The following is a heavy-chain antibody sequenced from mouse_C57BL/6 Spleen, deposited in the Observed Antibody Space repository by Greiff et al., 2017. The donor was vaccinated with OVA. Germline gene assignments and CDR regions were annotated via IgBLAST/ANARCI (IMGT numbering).Heavy chain of an antibody. CDR1: GYTFTSYW. V-gene: IGHV1-69*01. Sequence: QVQLQQPGAELVMPGASVKLSCKASGYTFTSYWMHWVQQRPGQGLEWIGEIDPSDSYTNYNQQFKGKSTLTVDKSSSTAYMQLSSLTSEDSAVYYCAREGLGQFAYWGQGTLVTVSA. J-gene: IGHJ3*01. CDR3: AREGLGQFAY. D-gene: IGHD3-3*01. CDR2: IDPSDSYT.